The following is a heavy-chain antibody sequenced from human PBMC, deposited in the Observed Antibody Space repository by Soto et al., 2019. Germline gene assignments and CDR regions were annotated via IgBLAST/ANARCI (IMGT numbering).Heavy chain of an antibody. CDR1: GFYFNHAW. CDR2: ILSINNGGTT. V-gene: IGHV3-15*01. Sequence: GGSLRLSCAASGFYFNHAWMSWVRQAPGKGLEWVGRILSINNGGTTDYTAPVKGRFIISRDDSKNMEYLQINSQQTEDTAVYYCTWLGTVATPHHWGQGTRVTVSS. D-gene: IGHD3-22*01. J-gene: IGHJ4*02. CDR3: TWLGTVATPHH.